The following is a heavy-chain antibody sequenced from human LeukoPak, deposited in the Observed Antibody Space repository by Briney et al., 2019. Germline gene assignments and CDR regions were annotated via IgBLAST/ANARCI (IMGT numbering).Heavy chain of an antibody. CDR3: AAHRGHTYGPLDY. CDR2: INHSGST. D-gene: IGHD5-18*01. CDR1: GGSFSGYY. V-gene: IGHV4-34*01. J-gene: IGHJ4*02. Sequence: SETLSLTCAVYGGSFSGYYWSWIRQPPGKGLEWIGEINHSGSTNYNPSLKSRVTISVDTSKNQFSLKLSSVTAADTAVYSCAAHRGHTYGPLDYWGLGTLVTVSS.